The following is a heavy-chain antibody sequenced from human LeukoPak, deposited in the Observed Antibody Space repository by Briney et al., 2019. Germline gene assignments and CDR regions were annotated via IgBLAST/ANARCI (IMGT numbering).Heavy chain of an antibody. V-gene: IGHV3-7*04. CDR3: AKDPGHCSSTFCYTNY. CDR1: GFTFSSYG. D-gene: IGHD2-2*02. CDR2: IKHDGNEK. Sequence: GGSLRLSCAASGFTFSSYGMHWVRQAPGKGLEWVANIKHDGNEKNYMDSVKGRFIISRDNAKNSLYLQMNSLRVEDTAVYYCAKDPGHCSSTFCYTNYWGQGTLVTVSS. J-gene: IGHJ4*02.